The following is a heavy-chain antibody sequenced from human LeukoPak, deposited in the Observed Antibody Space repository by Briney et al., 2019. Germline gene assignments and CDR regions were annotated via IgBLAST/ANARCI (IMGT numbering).Heavy chain of an antibody. V-gene: IGHV4-34*01. CDR1: GGSISSYY. J-gene: IGHJ4*02. Sequence: SETLSLTCTVSGGSISSYYWSWIRQPPGKGLEWIGEINHSGSTNYNPSLKSRVTISVDTSKNQFSLKLSSVTAADTAVYYCARRYYDYVWGSYRYSAPQNTFDYWGQGTLVTVSS. CDR2: INHSGST. D-gene: IGHD3-16*02. CDR3: ARRYYDYVWGSYRYSAPQNTFDY.